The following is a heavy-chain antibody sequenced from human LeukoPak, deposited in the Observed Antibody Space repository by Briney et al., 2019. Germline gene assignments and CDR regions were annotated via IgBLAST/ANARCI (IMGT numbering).Heavy chain of an antibody. D-gene: IGHD4-17*01. CDR2: INPNSGGT. CDR3: ARSRKSYGDYVD. CDR1: GYTSTGYY. J-gene: IGHJ4*02. V-gene: IGHV1-2*06. Sequence: ASVKVSCKASGYTSTGYYMHWVRQAPGQGLEWMGRINPNSGGTNYAQKFQGRVTMTRDTSISTAYMELSRLRSDDTAVYYCARSRKSYGDYVDWGQGTLVTVSS.